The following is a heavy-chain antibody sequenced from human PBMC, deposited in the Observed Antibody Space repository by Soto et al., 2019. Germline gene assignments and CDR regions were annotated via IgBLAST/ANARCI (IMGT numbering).Heavy chain of an antibody. CDR1: GYTFTSYG. V-gene: IGHV1-18*01. CDR2: ISAYNGNT. D-gene: IGHD4-4*01. CDR3: ARDLPDYSNYGGSYYGMDV. Sequence: ASVKVSCKASGYTFTSYGISWVRQAPGQGLEWMGWISAYNGNTNYAQKLQGRVTMTTDTSTSTAYMELRSLRSDDTAVYYCARDLPDYSNYGGSYYGMDVWGQGPTVNVS. J-gene: IGHJ6*02.